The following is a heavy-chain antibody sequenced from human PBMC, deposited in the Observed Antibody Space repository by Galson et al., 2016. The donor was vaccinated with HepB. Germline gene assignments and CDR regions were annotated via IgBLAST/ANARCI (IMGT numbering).Heavy chain of an antibody. J-gene: IGHJ4*02. D-gene: IGHD2-21*02. CDR1: GGTFSTYD. CDR2: ISHIFGTT. Sequence: SVKVSCKASGGTFSTYDFNWVRQAPGQGLEWMGGISHIFGTTEYAQKFQGRVTITADESTSTGYMELSSLRSEDTAVYYCVRAHTPGIVVVTAPLYYWGQGTLVTVSS. CDR3: VRAHTPGIVVVTAPLYY. V-gene: IGHV1-69*13.